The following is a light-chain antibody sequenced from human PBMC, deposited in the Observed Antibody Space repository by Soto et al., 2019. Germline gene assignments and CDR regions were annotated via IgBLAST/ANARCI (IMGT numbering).Light chain of an antibody. Sequence: DIQMTQSPPSLSASVGDTVTITCRASQSIRIALNWYQQKPGKAPNLLIYGTSYLRSGVPSRFSGSASGTDFTLTISGLXPEDFATYYCQQSFTKPYTFGPGTRVDF. V-gene: IGKV1-39*01. CDR3: QQSFTKPYT. CDR1: QSIRIA. CDR2: GTS. J-gene: IGKJ3*01.